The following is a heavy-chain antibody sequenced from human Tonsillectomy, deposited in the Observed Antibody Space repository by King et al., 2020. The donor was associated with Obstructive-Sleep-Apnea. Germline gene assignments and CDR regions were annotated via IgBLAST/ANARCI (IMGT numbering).Heavy chain of an antibody. J-gene: IGHJ6*02. Sequence: QLVQSGTEVKKPGASVKVSCKASGYTFTNYGISGVRQAPGQGLEWMGWISAYNGNTNYAQKFQGRVTMTTDTSTSTAYMELRSLRSDDTAVYYCARGGERYSPYGMDVWGQGTTVTVSS. CDR3: ARGGERYSPYGMDV. D-gene: IGHD3-9*01. CDR1: GYTFTNYG. V-gene: IGHV1-18*04. CDR2: ISAYNGNT.